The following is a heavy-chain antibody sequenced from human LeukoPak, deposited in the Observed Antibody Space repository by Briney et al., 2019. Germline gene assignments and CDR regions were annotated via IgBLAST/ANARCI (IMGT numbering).Heavy chain of an antibody. D-gene: IGHD3-3*01. Sequence: GGSLRLSCAVSGFTVSSNDMSWVRQAPGKGLEWVSVIYSGGSTYYADSVKGRFTIYRDNSKNTLYLQMNSLRAEHTAVYYCARDLDFWSGYYSGGTYYMDVWGKGTTVTVSS. CDR1: GFTVSSND. V-gene: IGHV3-53*05. CDR3: ARDLDFWSGYYSGGTYYMDV. CDR2: IYSGGST. J-gene: IGHJ6*03.